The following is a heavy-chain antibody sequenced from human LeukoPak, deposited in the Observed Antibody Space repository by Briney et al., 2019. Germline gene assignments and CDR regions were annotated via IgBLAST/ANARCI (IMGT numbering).Heavy chain of an antibody. Sequence: GASVKVSCKASGYTFTSYGISWVRQAPGQGLEWMGGIIPIFGTANYAQKFQGRVTITADESTSTAYMELSSLRSEDTAVYYCARDPYYWGQGTLVTVSS. J-gene: IGHJ4*02. V-gene: IGHV1-69*13. CDR3: ARDPYY. CDR1: GYTFTSYG. CDR2: IIPIFGTA.